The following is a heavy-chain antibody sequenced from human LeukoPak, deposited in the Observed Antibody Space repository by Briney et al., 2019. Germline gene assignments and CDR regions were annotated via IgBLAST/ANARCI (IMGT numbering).Heavy chain of an antibody. CDR1: GFTFYDYT. V-gene: IGHV3-43*01. CDR3: CKGPRLCMGSDSSDI. Sequence: GGSLRLSCAASGFTFYDYTMYWVRHAPGKGLEWVSTITWTGDRAYYADSEKGRFTISRDNSKSSLYVHMSSLRSEDTALYFWCKGPRLCMGSDSSDICGQGTTVTVSS. D-gene: IGHD2-8*01. CDR2: ITWTGDRA. J-gene: IGHJ3*02.